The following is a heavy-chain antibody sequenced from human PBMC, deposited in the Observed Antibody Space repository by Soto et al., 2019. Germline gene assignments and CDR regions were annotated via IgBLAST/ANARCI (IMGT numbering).Heavy chain of an antibody. CDR1: GDSVSSNNYY. CDR2: IHYSGDS. Sequence: SETLSLTCTVIGDSVSSNNYYWSWIRQRPGKGLEWIGYIHYSGDSYDNPSLTSRITMSMDVSKNQFSLNLRSVSAADTAIYYCARDVNDSSGSQGFDYWGQGTLVTVSS. V-gene: IGHV4-31*03. J-gene: IGHJ4*02. CDR3: ARDVNDSSGSQGFDY. D-gene: IGHD3-22*01.